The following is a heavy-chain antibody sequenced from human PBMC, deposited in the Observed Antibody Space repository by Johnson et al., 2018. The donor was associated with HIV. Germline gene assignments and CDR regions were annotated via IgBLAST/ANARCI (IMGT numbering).Heavy chain of an antibody. CDR2: IRTKGNTYAT. D-gene: IGHD4-23*01. Sequence: VQLVESGGGLVQPGGSLKVACAASGFTFSGSALHWVRQASGKGLEWVGLIRTKGNTYATAYSASLKGRFTISRDDSKNTAYLQMNDLRPDDPALYYCARVSDDYGGNPAAWGAFDVWGQGTMVTVSS. J-gene: IGHJ3*01. CDR3: ARVSDDYGGNPAAWGAFDV. V-gene: IGHV3-73*01. CDR1: GFTFSGSA.